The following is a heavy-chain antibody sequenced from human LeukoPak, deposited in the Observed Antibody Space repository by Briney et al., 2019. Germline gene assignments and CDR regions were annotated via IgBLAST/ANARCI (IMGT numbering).Heavy chain of an antibody. Sequence: PSETLSLTCAVSGGSISSSNWWSWVRQPPGKGLEWIGEIYHSGSTNYNPSLKSRVTTSVDKSKNQFSLKLSSVTAADTAVYYCARVPYGYSSGWPSVDYFDYWGQGTLVTVSS. J-gene: IGHJ4*02. CDR3: ARVPYGYSSGWPSVDYFDY. CDR2: IYHSGST. D-gene: IGHD6-19*01. V-gene: IGHV4-4*02. CDR1: GGSISSSNW.